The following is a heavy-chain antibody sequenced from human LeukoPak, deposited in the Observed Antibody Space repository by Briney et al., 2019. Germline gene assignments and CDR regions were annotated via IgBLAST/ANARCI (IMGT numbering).Heavy chain of an antibody. CDR2: INPNSGGT. CDR3: ARVEVVATIPFDY. Sequence: ASVKVSCKASGYTFTGYYMHWVRQAPGQGLEWMGWINPNSGGTNYAQKFQGRVTMTRDTSISTVYMELSRLRSDDTAVYYCARVEVVATIPFDYWGQGTLVTVSS. D-gene: IGHD5-12*01. J-gene: IGHJ4*02. V-gene: IGHV1-2*02. CDR1: GYTFTGYY.